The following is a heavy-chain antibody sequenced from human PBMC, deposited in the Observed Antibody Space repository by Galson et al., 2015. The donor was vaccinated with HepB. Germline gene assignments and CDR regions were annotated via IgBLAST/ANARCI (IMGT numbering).Heavy chain of an antibody. CDR3: ASGGREQQWLVRHFDY. V-gene: IGHV3-21*01. J-gene: IGHJ4*02. CDR1: GFTLSSYS. D-gene: IGHD6-19*01. CDR2: ISSRTSYI. Sequence: SLRLSCAASGFTLSSYSMNWVRQAPGKGLEWVSSISSRTSYIYYADSVKGRFTVSRDNAKNSLYLQMNSLRAEDTAVYYCASGGREQQWLVRHFDYWGQGTLVTVSS.